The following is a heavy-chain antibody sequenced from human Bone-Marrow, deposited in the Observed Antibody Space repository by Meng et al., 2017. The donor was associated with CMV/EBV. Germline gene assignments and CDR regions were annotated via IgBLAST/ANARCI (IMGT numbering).Heavy chain of an antibody. V-gene: IGHV5-51*01. CDR1: GYSFTSYW. CDR2: SYPGDSDT. D-gene: IGHD2-2*01. J-gene: IGHJ6*02. Sequence: GESLKISRKGSGYSFTSYWIGWVRQIPGKGLEWMGISYPGDSDTRYSLSFQGQVTISAAKSLSTAYLQRGSLKASDTAMYYCARLSNCSSTSCHYYYYYYGMDVWGQGTTVTVSS. CDR3: ARLSNCSSTSCHYYYYYYGMDV.